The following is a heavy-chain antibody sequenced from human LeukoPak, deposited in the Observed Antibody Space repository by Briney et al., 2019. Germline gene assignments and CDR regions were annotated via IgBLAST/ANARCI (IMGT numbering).Heavy chain of an antibody. D-gene: IGHD3-16*01. V-gene: IGHV4-59*01. CDR2: IYYSGST. CDR1: GGSISSYY. CDR3: ARVGVADLDY. J-gene: IGHJ4*02. Sequence: SETMSLTCTVSGGSISSYYWSWIRQPPGKGLEWIGYIYYSGSTNYNPSLKSRVTISVDTSKNQFSLKLSSVTAADTAVYYCARVGVADLDYWGQGTLVTVSS.